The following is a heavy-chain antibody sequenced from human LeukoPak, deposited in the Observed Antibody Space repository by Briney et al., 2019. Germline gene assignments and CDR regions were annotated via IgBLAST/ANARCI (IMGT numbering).Heavy chain of an antibody. Sequence: ASVKVSCKASGYTFTGYYMHLVRQAPGQGLEWMGRINPNSGGTNSAQKFQGRVTMTRDTSITTAYMELSSLRFDDTAVYYCARAYGSGSYFAFDIWGQGTMVTVSS. CDR1: GYTFTGYY. CDR2: INPNSGGT. J-gene: IGHJ3*02. V-gene: IGHV1-2*06. CDR3: ARAYGSGSYFAFDI. D-gene: IGHD3-10*01.